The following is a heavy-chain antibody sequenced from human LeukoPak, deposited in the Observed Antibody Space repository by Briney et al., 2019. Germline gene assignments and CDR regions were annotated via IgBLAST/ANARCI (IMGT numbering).Heavy chain of an antibody. CDR3: ATDSVPEF. V-gene: IGHV3-30*04. CDR2: ISYDGSNK. J-gene: IGHJ4*02. Sequence: GGSLRLSCAASGFTFSSYAMHWVRQAPGKGREGVAVISYDGSNKYYADSVKGRFTISRDNSKNTLYLQMNSLRAEDTAVYYCATDSVPEFWGPGTMVTVSS. CDR1: GFTFSSYA.